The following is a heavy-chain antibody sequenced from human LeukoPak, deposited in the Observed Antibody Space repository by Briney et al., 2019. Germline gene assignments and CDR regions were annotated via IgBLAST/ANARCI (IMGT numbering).Heavy chain of an antibody. Sequence: PSETLSLTCAVSGYSISFSYYWGWIRQPPGKGLEWIGTMFHSGNTYYNPSLKSRVTLSLDTSKNQFSLNLNSVAAAGTAVYYCARIYGSSSGFDYWGQGTLVTVSS. D-gene: IGHD6-6*01. CDR1: GYSISFSYY. CDR2: MFHSGNT. CDR3: ARIYGSSSGFDY. J-gene: IGHJ4*02. V-gene: IGHV4-38-2*01.